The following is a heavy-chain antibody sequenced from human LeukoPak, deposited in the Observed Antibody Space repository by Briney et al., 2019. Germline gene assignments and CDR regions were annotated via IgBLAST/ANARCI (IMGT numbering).Heavy chain of an antibody. Sequence: GGSLRLSCAASGFTFSTYGMHWVRQAPGKGLEWLAVIRYDGGNKYYGDPVRGRFTISRDNSKNTLYLQMNSLRAEDTAMYHCARALSAMVPDYWGQGTLLTVSS. CDR2: IRYDGGNK. D-gene: IGHD5-18*01. V-gene: IGHV3-33*01. CDR1: GFTFSTYG. CDR3: ARALSAMVPDY. J-gene: IGHJ4*02.